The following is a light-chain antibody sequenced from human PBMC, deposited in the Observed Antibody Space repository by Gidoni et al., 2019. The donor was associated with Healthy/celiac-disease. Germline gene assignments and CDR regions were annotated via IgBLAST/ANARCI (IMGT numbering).Light chain of an antibody. CDR2: DAS. CDR3: QQRSYWPPLT. CDR1: QSVSSS. V-gene: IGKV3-11*01. Sequence: ELVLPQYPATLSLSPGERATLSCRASQSVSSSLAWYQQTPGQAPTLLIYDASNRATGIPAMFSGSGSGTYFTLTSSSLEPEDFAVYYCQQRSYWPPLTFGGGTKVEIK. J-gene: IGKJ4*01.